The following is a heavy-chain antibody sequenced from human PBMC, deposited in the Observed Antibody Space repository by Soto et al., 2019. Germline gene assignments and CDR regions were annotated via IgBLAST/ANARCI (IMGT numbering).Heavy chain of an antibody. J-gene: IGHJ3*02. Sequence: ASVKVSCKASGYTFTGYYMHWVRQAPGQGLEWMGWINPNSGGTNYAQKFQGWVTMTRDTSISTAYMELSRLRSYDTAVYYWARAKRNTIFGVVIDHDAFDIWGQGTMVTVSS. CDR2: INPNSGGT. CDR1: GYTFTGYY. CDR3: ARAKRNTIFGVVIDHDAFDI. V-gene: IGHV1-2*04. D-gene: IGHD3-3*01.